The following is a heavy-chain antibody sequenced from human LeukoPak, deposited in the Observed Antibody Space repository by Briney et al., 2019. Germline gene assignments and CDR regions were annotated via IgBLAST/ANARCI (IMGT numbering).Heavy chain of an antibody. J-gene: IGHJ4*02. D-gene: IGHD1-1*01. CDR2: FDPEDGET. V-gene: IGHV1-24*01. Sequence: ASVKVSCKVSGYTLTELSMHWVRQAPGKGLEWMGGFDPEDGETIYAQKFQGRVTMTEDTSTDTAYMELSSLRSEDPAVYYCATANWQDVWFDYWGQGTLVTVSS. CDR1: GYTLTELS. CDR3: ATANWQDVWFDY.